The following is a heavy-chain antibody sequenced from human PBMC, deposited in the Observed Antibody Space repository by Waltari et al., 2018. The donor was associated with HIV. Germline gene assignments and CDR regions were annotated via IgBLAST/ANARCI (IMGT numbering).Heavy chain of an antibody. J-gene: IGHJ4*02. V-gene: IGHV4-38-2*02. CDR1: GYSISSGYY. CDR3: ATWGLGYCSSTSCLSSSWYTNSFDY. Sequence: QVQLQESGPGLVKPSETLSLTCTVSGYSISSGYYWGWIRQPPGKGLEWIGSIYHSGSTYYNPSLKSRVTISVDTSKNQFSLKLSSVTAADTAVYYCATWGLGYCSSTSCLSSSWYTNSFDYWGQGTLVTVSS. D-gene: IGHD2-2*01. CDR2: IYHSGST.